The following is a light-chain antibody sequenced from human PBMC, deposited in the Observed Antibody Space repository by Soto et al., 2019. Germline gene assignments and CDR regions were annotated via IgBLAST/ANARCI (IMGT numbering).Light chain of an antibody. CDR1: QGISSY. CDR2: AAS. CDR3: QQYYSYHPAIT. J-gene: IGKJ5*01. V-gene: IGKV1-8*01. Sequence: AIRMTQSPSSLSASTGDRVTITCRASQGISSYLAWYQQKPGKAPKLLIYAASTLQSGVPSRFSGSGSGTDFTLTISCLQSEDFATYYCQQYYSYHPAITLGQGTRLEIK.